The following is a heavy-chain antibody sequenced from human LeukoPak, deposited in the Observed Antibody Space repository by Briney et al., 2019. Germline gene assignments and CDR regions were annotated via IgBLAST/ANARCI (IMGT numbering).Heavy chain of an antibody. D-gene: IGHD1-26*01. CDR3: SRDNRGVVGATFDN. V-gene: IGHV1-46*01. Sequence: GASVKVSCKASGYTFTRYYIHWVRQAPGQGLEWMGIIGPSGGSTSYAQKFQGRVTMTRDTSTSTVYMELSSLRSEDTAFYYCSRDNRGVVGATFDNWGQGTLVTVSS. J-gene: IGHJ4*02. CDR1: GYTFTRYY. CDR2: IGPSGGST.